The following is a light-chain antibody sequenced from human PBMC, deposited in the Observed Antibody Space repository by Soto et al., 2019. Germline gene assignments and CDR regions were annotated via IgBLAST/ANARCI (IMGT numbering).Light chain of an antibody. V-gene: IGLV2-14*01. CDR2: EVS. CDR1: SSDVGGYDY. CDR3: SSYSISTAYL. J-gene: IGLJ1*01. Sequence: QSFLTQPASGSGSPGQSITISCTGTSSDVGGYDYVSWYQLHPGKAPKLMVFEVSNRPSGVSYRFSGSKSGNTASLTISGLQAEDEADYFCSSYSISTAYLFGTGTKVTVL.